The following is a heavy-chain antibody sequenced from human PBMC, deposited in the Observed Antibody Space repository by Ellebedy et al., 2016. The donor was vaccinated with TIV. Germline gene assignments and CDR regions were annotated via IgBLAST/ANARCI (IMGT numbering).Heavy chain of an antibody. D-gene: IGHD6-19*01. Sequence: AASVKVSCKASGYTFSSYYMHWVRQAPGQGLEWMGIINPSGGSTTYAQNLQGRVTMTRDTSTTKVYMELNSLRSEDTAVYYCARARSSGWLHTPDYWGQGTLVIVSS. CDR1: GYTFSSYY. CDR2: INPSGGST. J-gene: IGHJ4*02. CDR3: ARARSSGWLHTPDY. V-gene: IGHV1-46*04.